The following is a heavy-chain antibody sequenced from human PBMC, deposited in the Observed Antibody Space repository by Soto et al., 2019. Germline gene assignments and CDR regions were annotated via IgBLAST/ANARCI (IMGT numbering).Heavy chain of an antibody. D-gene: IGHD3-3*01. CDR2: ISSSSYI. CDR3: ARDRNYDFWSGFGNDAFDI. V-gene: IGHV3-21*01. CDR1: GFTFSSYS. Sequence: GGSLRLSCAASGFTFSSYSMNWVRQAPGKGLEWVSSISSSSYIYYADSVKGRFTISRDNAKNSLYLQMNSLRAEDTAVYYCARDRNYDFWSGFGNDAFDIWGQGTMVTVSS. J-gene: IGHJ3*02.